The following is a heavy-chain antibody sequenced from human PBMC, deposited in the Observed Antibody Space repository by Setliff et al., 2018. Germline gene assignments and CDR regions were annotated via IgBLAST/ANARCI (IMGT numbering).Heavy chain of an antibody. Sequence: ASVKVSCKVSGGSFSNYAINWVRQVSGQGLEWMGRFIPVLSSADYSQRFQGRVAFTADESTTTVFMELSTLRSDDTAVYFCARWLSSDPFDIWGQGTVVT. CDR2: FIPVLSSA. CDR1: GGSFSNYA. V-gene: IGHV1-69*11. CDR3: ARWLSSDPFDI. D-gene: IGHD5-12*01. J-gene: IGHJ3*02.